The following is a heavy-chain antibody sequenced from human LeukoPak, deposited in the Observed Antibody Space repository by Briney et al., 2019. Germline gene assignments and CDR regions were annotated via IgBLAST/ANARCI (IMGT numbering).Heavy chain of an antibody. CDR2: INPNSGGT. Sequence: ASVRVYCKASEYTFSGHFIHWMRQAPGQGLEWVGWINPNSGGTNYAQKFQGRVTLTRDTSAGTAYMDLSSLRSDDTAVYYCAQSIAVPRIPTFDVWGQGTVVAVSS. CDR1: EYTFSGHF. V-gene: IGHV1-2*02. D-gene: IGHD6-19*01. J-gene: IGHJ3*01. CDR3: AQSIAVPRIPTFDV.